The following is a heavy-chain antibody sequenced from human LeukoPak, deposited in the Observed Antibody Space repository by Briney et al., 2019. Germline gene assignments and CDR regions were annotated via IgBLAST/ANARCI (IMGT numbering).Heavy chain of an antibody. Sequence: SETLSLTCTVSGGSISSYYWSWIRQPPGKGLEWIGYIYYSGSTNYNPSLKSRVTISVDTSKNQFSLKLSSVTAAGTAAYYCARYSSGWYYRRGNYGMDVWGQGTTVTVSS. CDR1: GGSISSYY. V-gene: IGHV4-59*01. J-gene: IGHJ6*02. CDR2: IYYSGST. D-gene: IGHD6-19*01. CDR3: ARYSSGWYYRRGNYGMDV.